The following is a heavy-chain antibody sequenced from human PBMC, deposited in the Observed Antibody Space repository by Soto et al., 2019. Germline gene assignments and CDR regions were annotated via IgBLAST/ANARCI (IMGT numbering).Heavy chain of an antibody. CDR2: IYWDDDK. CDR3: AHLVVAGITYYFYS. J-gene: IGHJ5*01. V-gene: IGHV2-5*02. D-gene: IGHD2-15*01. CDR1: GFSLSTSGVG. Sequence: QITLKESGPTLVKPTQTHTLTCTFSGFSLSTSGVGVGWISQPPGTALEWFTFIYWDDDKRNSPLLKSRLTITTDTPKSPVVLTMTTMDPVDTATYYFAHLVVAGITYYFYSWGQGALVTVSS.